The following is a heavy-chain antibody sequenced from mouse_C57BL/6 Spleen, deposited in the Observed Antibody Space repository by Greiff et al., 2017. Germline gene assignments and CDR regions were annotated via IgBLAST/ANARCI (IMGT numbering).Heavy chain of an antibody. CDR3: ARKELTGTGYFDY. Sequence: QVQLQQPGAELVMPGASVKLSCKASGYTFTSYWMHWVKQRPGQGLEWIGEIDPSDSYTNYNQKFKGKSTLTVDKSSSTAYMQLSSLTSEDSAVYYCARKELTGTGYFDYWGQGTTLTVSS. CDR1: GYTFTSYW. J-gene: IGHJ2*01. CDR2: IDPSDSYT. D-gene: IGHD4-1*01. V-gene: IGHV1-69*01.